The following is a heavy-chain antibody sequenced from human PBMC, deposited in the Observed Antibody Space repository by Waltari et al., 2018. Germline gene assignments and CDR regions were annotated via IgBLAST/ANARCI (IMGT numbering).Heavy chain of an antibody. CDR3: AKDRAYASAWKTGGS. J-gene: IGHJ4*02. CDR2: ISGSGGST. Sequence: EVQLVESGGGLVQPGGSLRLSCAASGFPFSNYAMIWVRQAPGKGLEWVSTISGSGGSTYYADSVKGRFTISRDNSINTLYLQMNSLRAADTALYYCAKDRAYASAWKTGGSWGQGTLVTVSS. CDR1: GFPFSNYA. V-gene: IGHV3-23*04. D-gene: IGHD6-19*01.